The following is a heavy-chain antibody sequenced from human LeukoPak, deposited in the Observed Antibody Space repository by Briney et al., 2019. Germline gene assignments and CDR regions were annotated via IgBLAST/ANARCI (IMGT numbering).Heavy chain of an antibody. D-gene: IGHD6-19*01. CDR1: GGSIGSYY. Sequence: PSETLSLTCTVSGGSIGSYYWSWIRQPPGKGLEWIGYMYNKGSTSYNPSLKSRVTISVDTSKNQFSLKVRSVTAAGTAVYYCARDRPGIAVAGDALDIWGQGTMVTISS. J-gene: IGHJ3*02. CDR2: MYNKGST. V-gene: IGHV4-59*01. CDR3: ARDRPGIAVAGDALDI.